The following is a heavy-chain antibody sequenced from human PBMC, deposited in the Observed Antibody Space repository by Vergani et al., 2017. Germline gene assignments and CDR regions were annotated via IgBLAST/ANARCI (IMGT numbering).Heavy chain of an antibody. Sequence: EVQLVQSGAEVKKPGESLKISCKGSGYSFTSYWIGWVRQMPGKGLEWMGIIYPGDSDTRYSPSFQGQVTISAEKSISTAYLQWSSLKASDTAMYYCARHGYCSGVSCFRYYYYGMDVWGQGTTVTVSS. V-gene: IGHV5-51*01. CDR1: GYSFTSYW. CDR2: IYPGDSDT. D-gene: IGHD2-15*01. CDR3: ARHGYCSGVSCFRYYYYGMDV. J-gene: IGHJ6*02.